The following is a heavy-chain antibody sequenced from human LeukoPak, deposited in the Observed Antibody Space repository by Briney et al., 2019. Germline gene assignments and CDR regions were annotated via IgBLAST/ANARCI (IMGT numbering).Heavy chain of an antibody. J-gene: IGHJ2*01. V-gene: IGHV1-18*01. CDR3: ARRRASLRTPPYWYFDL. D-gene: IGHD5/OR15-5a*01. CDR2: ISAYNGDT. CDR1: GYTFNTYG. Sequence: ASVKVSCKASGYTFNTYGISWVRQAPGQGLEWMGWISAYNGDTNYAQKVQGRVTMTTDTSTSTVYMELRSLRSDDTAVYYCARRRASLRTPPYWYFDLWGRGTLVTVSS.